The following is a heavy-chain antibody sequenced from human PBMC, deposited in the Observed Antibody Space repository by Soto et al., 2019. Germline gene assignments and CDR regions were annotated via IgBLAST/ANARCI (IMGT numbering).Heavy chain of an antibody. CDR1: GFTFSTYS. V-gene: IGHV3-21*01. CDR3: ASRGSDAFDI. J-gene: IGHJ3*02. CDR2: ISSGSSYI. Sequence: EVQLVESGGGLVKPGGSLRLSCAASGFTFSTYSMNWVRQAPGKGLEWVSSISSGSSYIYYADSVKGRFTTSRDNAKNSLYLQMNSLRAEDTAVYYCASRGSDAFDIWGQGTMVTVSS.